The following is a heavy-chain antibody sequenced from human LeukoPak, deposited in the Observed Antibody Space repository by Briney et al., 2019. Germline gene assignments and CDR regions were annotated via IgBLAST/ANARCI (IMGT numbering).Heavy chain of an antibody. CDR1: GYSFTSYW. CDR2: IYPGDSDT. D-gene: IGHD3-10*01. CDR3: ARRYYGSGSYYHYWYFDL. V-gene: IGHV5-51*01. J-gene: IGHJ2*01. Sequence: GESLKISCKASGYSFTSYWIGWVRQMPGKGLEWMGIIYPGDSDTRYSPSFQGQVTISADKSISTAYLQWSSLKASDTAMYYCARRYYGSGSYYHYWYFDLWGRGTLVTVSS.